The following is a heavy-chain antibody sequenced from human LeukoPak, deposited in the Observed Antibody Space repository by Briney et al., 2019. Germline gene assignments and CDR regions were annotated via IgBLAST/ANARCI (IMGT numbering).Heavy chain of an antibody. Sequence: SETLSLTCTVSGGSISSSNFYWGWIRQPAGKGLEWIGRIYTSGSTNYNPSLKSRVTMSVDTSKNQFSLKLSSVTAADTAVYYCARGPGKYSSGWQGWGYYYYMDVWGKGTTVTISS. CDR3: ARGPGKYSSGWQGWGYYYYMDV. V-gene: IGHV4-61*02. CDR1: GGSISSSNFY. CDR2: IYTSGST. D-gene: IGHD6-19*01. J-gene: IGHJ6*03.